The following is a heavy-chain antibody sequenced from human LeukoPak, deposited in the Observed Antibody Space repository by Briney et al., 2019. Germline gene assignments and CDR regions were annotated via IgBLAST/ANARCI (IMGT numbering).Heavy chain of an antibody. Sequence: GGSLRLSCAASGFTFSSYWMSWVRQAPGEGLEWVANIKQDGSETYYVDSVKGRFTISRDTAKNSLYLQMNSLRAEDTAVYYCAREAYYYDSSGYYSGFDPWGQGTLVTVSS. J-gene: IGHJ5*02. CDR2: IKQDGSET. D-gene: IGHD3-22*01. V-gene: IGHV3-7*01. CDR3: AREAYYYDSSGYYSGFDP. CDR1: GFTFSSYW.